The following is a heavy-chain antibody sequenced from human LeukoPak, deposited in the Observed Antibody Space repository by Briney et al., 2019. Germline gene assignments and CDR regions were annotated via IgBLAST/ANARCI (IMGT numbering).Heavy chain of an antibody. CDR1: GYTFTSFI. D-gene: IGHD2-15*01. CDR2: VNPRGGST. J-gene: IGHJ4*02. Sequence: GASVTVSCTASGYTFTSFIIHWVRQAPGQGLEWMGSVNPRGGSTNYARKFQGRVTMTRGTSANTVYMELNSLRPEDTAIYYCARDLGYCSSGTCPYFDNWGQGTLVTISS. V-gene: IGHV1-46*01. CDR3: ARDLGYCSSGTCPYFDN.